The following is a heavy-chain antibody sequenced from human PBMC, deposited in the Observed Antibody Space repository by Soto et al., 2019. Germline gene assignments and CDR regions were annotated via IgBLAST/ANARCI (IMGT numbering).Heavy chain of an antibody. CDR2: IYHSGST. D-gene: IGHD6-19*01. CDR3: ARDAVAGTVNWFDP. J-gene: IGHJ5*02. Sequence: TLSLTCTFSGFSISSGGYSLSWIRQPPGKGLEWIGYIYHSGSTYYNPSLKSRVTISVDRSKNQFSLKLSSVTAADTAVYYCARDAVAGTVNWFDPWGQGTLVTVSS. V-gene: IGHV4-30-2*01. CDR1: GFSISSGGYS.